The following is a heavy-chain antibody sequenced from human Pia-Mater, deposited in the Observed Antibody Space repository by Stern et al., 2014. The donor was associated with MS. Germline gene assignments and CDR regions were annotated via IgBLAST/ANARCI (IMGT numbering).Heavy chain of an antibody. Sequence: QLQLQESGPGLVKPSETLSLTCTVSGGSITNRDYWGWIRQPPGKGLEWIGRVYYSGITYYRPSLKSRAAISIDPYRNQFFLKFTSVTATDTAVYFCARGVTAVTNYVPNWCFDLWGRGTLVTVSS. CDR2: VYYSGIT. CDR3: ARGVTAVTNYVPNWCFDL. V-gene: IGHV4-39*01. CDR1: GGSITNRDY. D-gene: IGHD4-11*01. J-gene: IGHJ2*01.